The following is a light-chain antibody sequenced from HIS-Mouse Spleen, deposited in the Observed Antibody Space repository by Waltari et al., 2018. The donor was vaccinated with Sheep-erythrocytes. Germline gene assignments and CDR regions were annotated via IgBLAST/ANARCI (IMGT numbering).Light chain of an antibody. J-gene: IGLJ2*01. Sequence: QSALTQPASVSGSPGQSIPISCTGTSSTVGGYNYVSWYHQHPGTAPKLMIYEVSNRPSGVSNRFSGSKSGNTASLTISGLQAEDEADYYCSSYAGSYTLVFGGGTKLTVL. CDR2: EVS. CDR1: SSTVGGYNY. CDR3: SSYAGSYTLV. V-gene: IGLV2-14*01.